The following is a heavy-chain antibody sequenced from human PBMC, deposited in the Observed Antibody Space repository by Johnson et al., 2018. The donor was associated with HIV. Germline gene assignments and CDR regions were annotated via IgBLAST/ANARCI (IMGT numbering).Heavy chain of an antibody. J-gene: IGHJ3*02. CDR1: GFTFSSYA. V-gene: IGHV3-23*04. D-gene: IGHD1-26*01. CDR3: ARDDLDNSGHLMAFDI. Sequence: VQLVESGGGLVQPGGSLRLSCAASGFTFSSYAMSWVRQAPGKGLEWVSAISGSGGSTYYADSVKGRFTISRDNSKNTLYLQMKRLGVEDTAVYYCARDDLDNSGHLMAFDIWGQGTMVTVSP. CDR2: ISGSGGST.